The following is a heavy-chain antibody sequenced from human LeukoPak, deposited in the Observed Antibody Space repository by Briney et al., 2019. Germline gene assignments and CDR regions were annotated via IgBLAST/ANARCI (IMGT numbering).Heavy chain of an antibody. CDR2: IYSSGST. CDR1: GGSTNSYY. Sequence: SETLSLTCSVSGGSTNSYYWSWIRQSPGKGLEWIGRIYSSGSTVYNPSLNSRVTLSIDTSKNQFSLTLRSVTATDTAVYYCARVKASSTRWPFDQWGQGALVTVSS. D-gene: IGHD2-2*01. V-gene: IGHV4-4*07. CDR3: ARVKASSTRWPFDQ. J-gene: IGHJ4*02.